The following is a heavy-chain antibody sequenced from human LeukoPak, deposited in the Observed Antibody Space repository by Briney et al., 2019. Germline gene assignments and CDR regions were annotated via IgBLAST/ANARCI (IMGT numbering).Heavy chain of an antibody. J-gene: IGHJ4*02. CDR2: IYRTGST. D-gene: IGHD6-13*01. V-gene: IGHV4-38-2*01. CDR1: GYSISSGYH. CDR3: AKRGSSWAFDY. Sequence: SETLSLTCAVSGYSISSGYHWGWIRQPPGKGLEWIGSIYRTGSTYYNPSLKSRVTISLDTSKNQFSLKLSSVTATDTAAYYCAKRGSSWAFDYWGQGTLVSVSS.